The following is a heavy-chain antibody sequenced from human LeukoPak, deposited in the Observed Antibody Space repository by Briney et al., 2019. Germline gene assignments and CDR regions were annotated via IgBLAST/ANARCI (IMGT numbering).Heavy chain of an antibody. CDR2: VSASGSST. CDR1: GFTFTRYA. Sequence: GGSLRLSCAASGFTFTRYAMNWVRQAPGKGLEWVSAVSASGSSTYYIDSVRDKFTVSRDNSENTVYLQMTNLRADDTAVYYCAKDVRGGPYFFDHWGQGTLVTVSS. V-gene: IGHV3-23*01. J-gene: IGHJ5*02. D-gene: IGHD2-15*01. CDR3: AKDVRGGPYFFDH.